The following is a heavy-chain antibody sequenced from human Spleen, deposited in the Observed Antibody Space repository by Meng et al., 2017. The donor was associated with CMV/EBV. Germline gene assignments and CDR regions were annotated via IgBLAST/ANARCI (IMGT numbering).Heavy chain of an antibody. CDR3: ARESRSTGTGRIDY. V-gene: IGHV4-34*01. J-gene: IGHJ4*02. CDR2: INHSGST. Sequence: SETLSLTCAVYGGSFSGYYWSWIRQPPGKGLEWIGEINHSGSTNYNPSLKSRVTISVDTSKNQFSLKLSSVTAADTAVYYCARESRSTGTGRIDYWGQGTLVTVSS. CDR1: GGSFSGYY. D-gene: IGHD1-1*01.